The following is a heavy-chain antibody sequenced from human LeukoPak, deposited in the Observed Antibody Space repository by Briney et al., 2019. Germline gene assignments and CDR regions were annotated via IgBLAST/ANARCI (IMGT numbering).Heavy chain of an antibody. D-gene: IGHD3/OR15-3a*01. CDR3: ARQTGSGLFILP. Sequence: SETLSLTCTVSSGSISSYYWSWIRQPPGKGLEWIGYIYYSGSTNYNPSLKSRVTIFVDTSKNQFSLKLTSVTAADTAVYYCARQTGSGLFILPGGQGTLVTVSS. V-gene: IGHV4-59*08. J-gene: IGHJ4*02. CDR1: SGSISSYY. CDR2: IYYSGST.